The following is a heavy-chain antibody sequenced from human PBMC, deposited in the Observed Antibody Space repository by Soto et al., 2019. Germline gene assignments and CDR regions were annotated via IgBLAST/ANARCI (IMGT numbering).Heavy chain of an antibody. CDR1: GGDLTNSG. CDR3: AKEDAAAFKS. V-gene: IGHV1-69*04. D-gene: IGHD2-2*01. CDR2: IFPLLAII. J-gene: IGHJ4*02. Sequence: QVHLVQSGAEMKKPGSSVKVSCKVSGGDLTNSGIIWLRQAPGQGLEWMGGIFPLLAIIVYSQRCQGPVTSTADESQNTANMDLGRLRSDDTAVWYCAKEDAAAFKSWGQGSLVIVSS.